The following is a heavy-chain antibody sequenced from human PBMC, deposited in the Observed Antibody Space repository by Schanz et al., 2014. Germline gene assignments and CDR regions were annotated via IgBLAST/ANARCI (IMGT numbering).Heavy chain of an antibody. J-gene: IGHJ6*03. D-gene: IGHD4-17*01. V-gene: IGHV1-46*01. CDR2: INPSSGTT. Sequence: QVQLVQSGAEVKKPGASVKVSCKASGGTFTTYYIHWARQAPGQGLEWMGKINPSSGTTRIAQNFQGRLTVTRDTSTSTVNMELSSLRSEDTAVYYCARAPVTVGPYHYYMDVWGKGTTVNVSS. CDR1: GGTFTTYY. CDR3: ARAPVTVGPYHYYMDV.